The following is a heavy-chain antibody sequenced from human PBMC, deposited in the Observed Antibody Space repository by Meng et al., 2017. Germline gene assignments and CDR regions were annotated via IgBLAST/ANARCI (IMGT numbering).Heavy chain of an antibody. Sequence: GESLKISCAASGFTFDDYGMSWVRQAPGKGLEWVSGINWNGGSTGYADSVKGRFTISRDNAKNSLYLQMNSLRAEDTALYYCAREGGYYGSGSFDYWGQGTRVTVSS. D-gene: IGHD3-10*01. J-gene: IGHJ4*02. V-gene: IGHV3-20*04. CDR1: GFTFDDYG. CDR2: INWNGGST. CDR3: AREGGYYGSGSFDY.